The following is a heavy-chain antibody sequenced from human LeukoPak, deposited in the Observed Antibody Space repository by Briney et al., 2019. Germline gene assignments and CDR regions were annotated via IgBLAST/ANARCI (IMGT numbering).Heavy chain of an antibody. CDR3: ARGSGSYVHFDY. V-gene: IGHV1-2*02. J-gene: IGHJ4*02. CDR1: GYSFPDYW. D-gene: IGHD3-10*01. CDR2: INPNSGGT. Sequence: GESLKISCKGSGYSFPDYWIGWVRQAPGQGLEWMGWINPNSGGTNYAQKFQGRVTMTRDTSISTAYMELSRLRSDDMAVYYCARGSGSYVHFDYWGQGTLVTVSS.